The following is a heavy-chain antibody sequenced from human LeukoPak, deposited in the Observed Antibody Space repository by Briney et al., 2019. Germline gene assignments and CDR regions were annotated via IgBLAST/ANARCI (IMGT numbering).Heavy chain of an antibody. CDR1: GFAFSNNW. J-gene: IGHJ3*02. CDR3: VSSDWYAAFDI. V-gene: IGHV3-74*01. D-gene: IGHD3-9*01. Sequence: PGGSLRLSCAASGFAFSNNWMHWVRQAPGKGLLWVSRINSDGSSTSYADSVKARFTTSRDNAKNTLYLQMNSLRAEDTAVYYCVSSDWYAAFDIWGQGTMVTVSS. CDR2: INSDGSST.